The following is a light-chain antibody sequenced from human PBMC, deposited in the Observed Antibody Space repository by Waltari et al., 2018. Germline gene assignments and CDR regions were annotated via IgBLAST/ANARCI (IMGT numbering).Light chain of an antibody. CDR1: QSLLHSNGRSG. CDR3: MQSLQSPWT. J-gene: IGKJ1*01. CDR2: LGS. V-gene: IGKV2-28*01. Sequence: DIVMTQSPLSLSVTPGEPSSVSCRSSQSLLHSNGRSGLDWYLQKPGQSPQLLIYLGSYRASGVPDRFSGSGSGTDFTLKISRVEAEDVGVYYCMQSLQSPWTFGQGTKVEIK.